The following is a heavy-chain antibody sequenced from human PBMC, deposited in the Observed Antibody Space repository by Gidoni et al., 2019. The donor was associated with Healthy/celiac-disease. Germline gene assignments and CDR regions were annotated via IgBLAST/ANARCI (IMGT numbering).Heavy chain of an antibody. J-gene: IGHJ6*02. CDR2: ISSSSSYI. CDR3: AREGYYGSGSYYKLAMDV. CDR1: GFTFSSYS. Sequence: EVQLVESGGGLVKPGGSLRLSCSASGFTFSSYSMNWVRQAPGKGLEWVSSISSSSSYIYYADSVKGRFTISRDNAKNSLYLQMNSLRAEDTAVYYCAREGYYGSGSYYKLAMDVWGQGTTVTVSS. D-gene: IGHD3-10*01. V-gene: IGHV3-21*01.